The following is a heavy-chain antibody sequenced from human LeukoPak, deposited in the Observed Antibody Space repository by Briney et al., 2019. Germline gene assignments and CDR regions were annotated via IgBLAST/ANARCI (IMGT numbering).Heavy chain of an antibody. D-gene: IGHD3-16*01. CDR3: ARDLLGGGTFDI. CDR1: GFTVSSNF. V-gene: IGHV3-53*01. J-gene: IGHJ3*02. Sequence: PGGSLRLSCAASGFTVSSNFMNWVRQAPGKGLEWVSGYADSVKGRFTISRDNSKNTLYLQMNSLRAEDTAVYYCARDLLGGGTFDIWGQGTMVTVSS.